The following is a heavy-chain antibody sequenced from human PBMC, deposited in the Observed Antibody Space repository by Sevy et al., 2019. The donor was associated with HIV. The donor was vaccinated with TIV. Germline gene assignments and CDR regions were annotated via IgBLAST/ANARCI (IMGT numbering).Heavy chain of an antibody. Sequence: GGSLRLSCPASGFTFSSYGMHWVRQAPGKGLEWVAVISYDGSNKYYADSVKGRFTISRDNSKNTLYLQMNSLRAEDTAVYYCAKDLGYSGSYKSFDYWGQGTLVTVSS. CDR2: ISYDGSNK. CDR1: GFTFSSYG. D-gene: IGHD1-26*01. J-gene: IGHJ4*02. CDR3: AKDLGYSGSYKSFDY. V-gene: IGHV3-30*18.